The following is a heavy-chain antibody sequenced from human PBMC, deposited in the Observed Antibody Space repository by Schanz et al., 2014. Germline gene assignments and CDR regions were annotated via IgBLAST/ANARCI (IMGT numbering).Heavy chain of an antibody. J-gene: IGHJ2*01. Sequence: EVQLVESGGGLVQPGGSLRLSCVASGFAFSSHDMHWVRQVTGKGLQWVSAIHSTGETYYPDFVQGRFTISRENTKNSLYLQMTNLRAGDTAIYYCARVVRYSGYVRHWFFDLWGRGTSVTVSS. CDR3: ARVVRYSGYVRHWFFDL. D-gene: IGHD5-12*01. CDR2: IHSTGET. CDR1: GFAFSSHD. V-gene: IGHV3-13*01.